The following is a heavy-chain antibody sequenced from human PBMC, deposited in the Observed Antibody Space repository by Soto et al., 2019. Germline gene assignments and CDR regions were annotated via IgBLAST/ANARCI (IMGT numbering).Heavy chain of an antibody. CDR2: IKQDGSEK. CDR1: GFTFSSYW. J-gene: IGHJ4*02. CDR3: ARTTYDFWSGYYTDYFDY. Sequence: EVQLVESGGGLVQPGGSLRLSCAASGFTFSSYWMSWVRQAPGKGLEWVANIKQDGSEKYYVDSVKGRFTISRDNAKNSLYLQMNSLRAEDTAVYYCARTTYDFWSGYYTDYFDYWGQGTLVTVS. V-gene: IGHV3-7*03. D-gene: IGHD3-3*01.